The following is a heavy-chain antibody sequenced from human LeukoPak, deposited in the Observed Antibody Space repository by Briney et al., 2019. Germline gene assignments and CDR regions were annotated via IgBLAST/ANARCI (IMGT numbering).Heavy chain of an antibody. J-gene: IGHJ4*02. Sequence: ASVKVCCKGAGYAFTSYDFNMVWQGPGPGLEWVGWMNPNSGNTGYAQKVQGRVTMTRNTSKSTAYMELSSLRSEDTAVYYCARCYGTGTKAYYFDYWGEGTLVTVSS. V-gene: IGHV1-8*01. CDR1: GYAFTSYD. CDR3: ARCYGTGTKAYYFDY. CDR2: MNPNSGNT. D-gene: IGHD1-1*01.